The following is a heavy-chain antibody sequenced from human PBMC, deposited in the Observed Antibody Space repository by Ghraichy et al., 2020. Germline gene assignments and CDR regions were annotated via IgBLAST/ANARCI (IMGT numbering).Heavy chain of an antibody. Sequence: SETLSLTCAVYGGSFSGYSWSWIRQPPGKGLEWIGEINHSGSTNYNPSLKSRVTISVDTSKNQFSLKLSSVTAADTAVYYCASPLLGSGMDVWGQGTTVTVSS. V-gene: IGHV4-34*01. D-gene: IGHD7-27*01. CDR3: ASPLLGSGMDV. CDR1: GGSFSGYS. J-gene: IGHJ6*02. CDR2: INHSGST.